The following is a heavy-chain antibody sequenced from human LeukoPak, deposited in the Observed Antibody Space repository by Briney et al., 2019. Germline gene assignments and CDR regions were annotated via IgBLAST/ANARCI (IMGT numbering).Heavy chain of an antibody. CDR2: IGGSGGST. D-gene: IGHD3-22*01. CDR3: AKNPHYYDSSGYVDY. CDR1: GFTFSSYA. Sequence: GGSLRLSCAASGFTFSSYAMSWVRQAPGKGLEWVSAIGGSGGSTYYADSVKGRFTISRDNSKNTLYLQMNSLRAEDTAVYYCAKNPHYYDSSGYVDYWGQGTLVTVSS. V-gene: IGHV3-23*01. J-gene: IGHJ4*02.